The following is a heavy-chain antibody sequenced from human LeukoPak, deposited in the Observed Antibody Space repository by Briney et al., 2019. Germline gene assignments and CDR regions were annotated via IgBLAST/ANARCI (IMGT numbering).Heavy chain of an antibody. J-gene: IGHJ3*02. V-gene: IGHV3-23*01. CDR1: GFTFSSYA. D-gene: IGHD6-19*01. Sequence: GGSLRLSCAASGFTFSSYAMSWVRQAPGKGLEWVSAISGSGGSTYYADSVKGRFTISRDNSKNTLYLQMNSLRAEDTAVYYCAKDQILYSSGSGAFDIWGQGTMVTVSS. CDR2: ISGSGGST. CDR3: AKDQILYSSGSGAFDI.